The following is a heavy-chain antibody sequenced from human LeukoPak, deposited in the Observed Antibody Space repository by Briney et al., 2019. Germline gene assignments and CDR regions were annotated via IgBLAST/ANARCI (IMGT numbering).Heavy chain of an antibody. CDR2: THGSGTT. D-gene: IGHD5-18*01. CDR3: ARLYGYTYGHGGMDV. Sequence: SETLSLTCTVSGGSINNYYWSWIRQPPGEGLEWIGYTHGSGTTNYNPSLKTRVTISVDTYKIQFSLNLTSVTAADTAVYYCARLYGYTYGHGGMDVWGQGTTVTVSS. CDR1: GGSINNYY. V-gene: IGHV4-4*09. J-gene: IGHJ6*02.